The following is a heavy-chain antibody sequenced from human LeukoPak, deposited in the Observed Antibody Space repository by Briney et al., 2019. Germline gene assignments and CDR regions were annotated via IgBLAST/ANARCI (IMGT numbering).Heavy chain of an antibody. J-gene: IGHJ6*02. V-gene: IGHV3-7*01. Sequence: GGSLRLSCVVSGFNFHNYWMTSVRQAPGKGLEWLAIINPDGSETSYEDSVKGRFIVSRDNDNNSLSLDLTSVRAEDTALYYCARDLYSPPDVWGQGTSVTVSS. D-gene: IGHD2-21*01. CDR1: GFNFHNYW. CDR2: INPDGSET. CDR3: ARDLYSPPDV.